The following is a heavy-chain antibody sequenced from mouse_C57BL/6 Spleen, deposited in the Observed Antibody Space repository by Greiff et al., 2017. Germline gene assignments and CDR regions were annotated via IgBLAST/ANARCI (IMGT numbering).Heavy chain of an antibody. Sequence: VQLQQSGAELVRPGTSVKLSCKASGYTFTSYWMHWVKQRPGQGLEWIGVIDPSDSYTNYNQKFKGKATLTVDTSSSTAYMQLSSLTSEDSAVYYCARDYDYDEAWFAYWGQGTLVTVSA. CDR2: IDPSDSYT. J-gene: IGHJ3*01. D-gene: IGHD2-4*01. V-gene: IGHV1-59*01. CDR1: GYTFTSYW. CDR3: ARDYDYDEAWFAY.